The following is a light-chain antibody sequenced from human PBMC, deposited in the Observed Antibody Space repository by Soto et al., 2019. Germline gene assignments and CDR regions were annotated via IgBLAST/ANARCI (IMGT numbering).Light chain of an antibody. Sequence: QSVLTQPASVSGSPGQSITISCTGTSSDVGSYNFVSWYQQHPGKAPKLMIYEVSKRPSGVSNGFSGSKSGNTASLTISGLQAEDEADYSCCSYAGSYTYVFGTGTKVTVL. CDR3: CSYAGSYTYV. J-gene: IGLJ1*01. V-gene: IGLV2-23*02. CDR1: SSDVGSYNF. CDR2: EVS.